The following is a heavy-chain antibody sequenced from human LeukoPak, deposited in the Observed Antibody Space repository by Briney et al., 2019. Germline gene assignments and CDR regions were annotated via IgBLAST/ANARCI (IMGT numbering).Heavy chain of an antibody. Sequence: PGGSLRLSCTASGFTFGGYVMSWFRQAPGKGLEWIAFFGNGRIEYAAYVKGSFTNSRDDTTRIAYLQMNTRTTEDTAVYYCSGGSGWLSVYWGQGTLVTVSS. J-gene: IGHJ4*02. CDR1: GFTFGGYV. CDR3: SGGSGWLSVY. D-gene: IGHD6-19*01. CDR2: FGNGRI. V-gene: IGHV3-49*03.